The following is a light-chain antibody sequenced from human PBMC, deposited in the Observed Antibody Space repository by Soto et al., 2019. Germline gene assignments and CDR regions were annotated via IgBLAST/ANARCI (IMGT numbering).Light chain of an antibody. J-gene: IGKJ4*01. V-gene: IGKV3-15*01. CDR1: QGVSSN. CDR2: GAS. CDR3: QQYNKWPLS. Sequence: EIVMTQSPPTRSVSPGGRATLSCMASQGVSSNLAWYQQKPGQAPRLLIYGASTRATGIPARFSDSESGTEFTLTISSLQSEDFAVYYCQQYNKWPLSFGGGTKVEIK.